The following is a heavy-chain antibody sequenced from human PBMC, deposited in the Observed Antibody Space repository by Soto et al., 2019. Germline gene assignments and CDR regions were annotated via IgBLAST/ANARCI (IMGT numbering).Heavy chain of an antibody. D-gene: IGHD2-15*01. Sequence: PGGSLRLPCAASGFTFSSYEMNWVRQAPGKGLEWVSYISSSGSTIYYADSVKGRFTISRDNAKNSLYLQMNSLRAEDTAVYYCARGPSRVVVVVAATLGYYGMDVWGQGTTVTVSS. CDR2: ISSSGSTI. CDR3: ARGPSRVVVVVAATLGYYGMDV. CDR1: GFTFSSYE. V-gene: IGHV3-48*03. J-gene: IGHJ6*02.